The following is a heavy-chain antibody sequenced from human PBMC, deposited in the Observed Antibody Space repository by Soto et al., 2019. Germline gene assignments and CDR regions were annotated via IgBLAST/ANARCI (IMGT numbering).Heavy chain of an antibody. Sequence: PGGSLRFSCAASGFIVSSNYMGWVRQAPGKGLECVSSISSSSSYIYYADSVKGRFTISRDNAKNSLYLQMNSLRAEDTAVYYCAGNYYDSSGPGPFDYWGQGTLVTVSS. CDR2: ISSSSSYI. J-gene: IGHJ4*02. CDR1: GFIVSSNY. CDR3: AGNYYDSSGPGPFDY. D-gene: IGHD3-22*01. V-gene: IGHV3-21*01.